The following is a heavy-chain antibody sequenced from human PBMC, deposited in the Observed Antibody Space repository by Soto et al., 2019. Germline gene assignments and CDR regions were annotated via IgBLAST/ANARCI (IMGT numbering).Heavy chain of an antibody. CDR3: AKELAVLRYFDWLPYYYYGMDV. CDR1: GFTFSSYA. Sequence: GSLRLSCAASGFTFSSYAMSWVRQAPGKGLEWVSAISGSGGSTYYADSVKGRFTISRDNSKNTLYLQMNSLRAEDTAVYYCAKELAVLRYFDWLPYYYYGMDVWGQGTTVTVSS. V-gene: IGHV3-23*01. J-gene: IGHJ6*02. D-gene: IGHD3-9*01. CDR2: ISGSGGST.